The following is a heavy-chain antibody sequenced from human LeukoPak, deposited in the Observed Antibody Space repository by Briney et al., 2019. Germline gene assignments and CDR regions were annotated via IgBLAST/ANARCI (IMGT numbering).Heavy chain of an antibody. V-gene: IGHV3-23*01. Sequence: GGSLRLSCIASGFTFRNYGMSWVRQAPGKGLEWVSAISNNGGYTYYADSVQGRFTISRDNSKSTLCLQMNSLRAEDTAVYYCAKQLGYCSDGSCYFPYWGQGTLVTVSS. CDR1: GFTFRNYG. CDR2: ISNNGGYT. D-gene: IGHD2-15*01. J-gene: IGHJ4*02. CDR3: AKQLGYCSDGSCYFPY.